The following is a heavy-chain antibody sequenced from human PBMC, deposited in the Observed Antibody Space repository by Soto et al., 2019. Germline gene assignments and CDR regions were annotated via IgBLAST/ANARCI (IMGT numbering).Heavy chain of an antibody. J-gene: IGHJ6*02. CDR1: GFTFSSYA. CDR2: ISGSGGST. Sequence: EVQLLESGGGLVQPGGSLRLSCAASGFTFSSYAMSWVRQAPGKGLEWVSAISGSGGSTYYADSVKGRFTISRDNSKNTLYLQMNSLRAEDTAVYYCAKSYGDSFYYYYGMDVWGQGTTVTVPS. D-gene: IGHD4-17*01. V-gene: IGHV3-23*01. CDR3: AKSYGDSFYYYYGMDV.